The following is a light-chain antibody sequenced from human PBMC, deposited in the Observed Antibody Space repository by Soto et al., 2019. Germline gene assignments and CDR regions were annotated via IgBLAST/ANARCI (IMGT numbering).Light chain of an antibody. CDR1: SSDVGGYNY. CDR3: SSYTSSSTPHYV. Sequence: QSALTQPASVSGSPGQSITISCTGTSSDVGGYNYDSWYQQHPGKAPKLMIYDVSNRPSGVSNRFSGSKSGNTASLTISGLQAEDEADYYCSSYTSSSTPHYVFGTGTKLTVL. V-gene: IGLV2-14*01. J-gene: IGLJ1*01. CDR2: DVS.